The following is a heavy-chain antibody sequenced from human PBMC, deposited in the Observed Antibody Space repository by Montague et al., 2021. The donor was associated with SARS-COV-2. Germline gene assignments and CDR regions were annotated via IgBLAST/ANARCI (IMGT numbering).Heavy chain of an antibody. CDR2: INHSGTT. CDR3: ARWDPQTLTLIGLRGKSASDY. V-gene: IGHV4-34*01. D-gene: IGHD4-23*01. CDR1: GGSFSGYY. Sequence: SETLSLICAVYGGSFSGYYWTWVRQYPGKGLEWIAEINHSGTTNYNFNPSLRSRVTISVDTSKSQFSLKLRSVTAADTGVYYCARWDPQTLTLIGLRGKSASDYWGQGTLVTVSS. J-gene: IGHJ4*02.